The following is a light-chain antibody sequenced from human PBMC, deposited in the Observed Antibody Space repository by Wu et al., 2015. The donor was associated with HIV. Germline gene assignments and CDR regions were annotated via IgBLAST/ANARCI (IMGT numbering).Light chain of an antibody. Sequence: DIQMTQSPSSLSASVGDKVTITCRASQDIRNSLAWLQQRPGQAPKLLLYAASTLESGVPSRFSGSGSGTDFTLTISSLQPEDVATYYCQKYNTAPWTFGQGTKVEVK. CDR2: AAS. CDR3: QKYNTAPWT. CDR1: QDIRNS. J-gene: IGKJ1*01. V-gene: IGKV1-NL1*01.